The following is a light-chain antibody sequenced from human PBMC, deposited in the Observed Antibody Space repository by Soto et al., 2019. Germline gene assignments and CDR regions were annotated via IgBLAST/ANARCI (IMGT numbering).Light chain of an antibody. CDR3: QQYYTYPIT. CDR2: AAS. V-gene: IGKV1-8*01. J-gene: IGKJ5*01. Sequence: AIRMTQSPSSFSASTGDRVTITCRASQGISSYLAWYQQKPGKAPKLLIYAASTLQGGVPSRFSGSGSGTDFTLTISCLQSEDSATYYCQQYYTYPITFGQGTRLEIK. CDR1: QGISSY.